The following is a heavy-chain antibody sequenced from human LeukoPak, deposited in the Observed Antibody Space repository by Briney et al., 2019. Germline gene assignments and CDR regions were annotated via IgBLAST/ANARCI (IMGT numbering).Heavy chain of an antibody. CDR3: ARPNRLWDYSGYDY. V-gene: IGHV3-11*04. D-gene: IGHD5-12*01. Sequence: GGSLRLSCAASGFTVSSNYMSWVRQAPGKGLEWVSYISSSGSTIYYADSVKGRFTISRDNAKNSLYLQMNSLRAEDTAVYYCARPNRLWDYSGYDYWGQGTLVTVSS. J-gene: IGHJ4*02. CDR1: GFTVSSNY. CDR2: ISSSGSTI.